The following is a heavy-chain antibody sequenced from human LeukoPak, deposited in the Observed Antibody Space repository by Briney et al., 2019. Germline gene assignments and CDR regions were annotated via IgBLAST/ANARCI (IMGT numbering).Heavy chain of an antibody. CDR1: GFTFSSYG. J-gene: IGHJ4*02. D-gene: IGHD6-13*01. CDR2: IKQDESEI. V-gene: IGHV3-7*01. Sequence: GGSLRLSCAASGFTFSSYGMHWVRQAPGKGLEWVANIKQDESEIYYVDSVKGRFTISRDNAKNSLYLQINSLRAEDTAVYYCTRGGYSSSWYYRNWGQGTLVTVSS. CDR3: TRGGYSSSWYYRN.